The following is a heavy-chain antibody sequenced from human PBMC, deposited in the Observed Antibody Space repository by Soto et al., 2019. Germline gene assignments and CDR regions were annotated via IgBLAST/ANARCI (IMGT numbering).Heavy chain of an antibody. Sequence: GGSLRLSCAASGFTFSTYAMSWVRQAPGKGLEWVSGISGSGGTYYADSVKGRFTISRDNSKNTLSLQMNSLRAEDTAVYYCAKIPITSAWLDFDYWGQGTLVTVSS. D-gene: IGHD6-19*01. CDR2: ISGSGGT. CDR1: GFTFSTYA. V-gene: IGHV3-23*01. J-gene: IGHJ4*02. CDR3: AKIPITSAWLDFDY.